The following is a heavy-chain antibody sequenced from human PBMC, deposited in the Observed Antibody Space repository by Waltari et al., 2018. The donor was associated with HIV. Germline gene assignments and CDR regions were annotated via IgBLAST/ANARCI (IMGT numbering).Heavy chain of an antibody. J-gene: IGHJ5*02. CDR2: IYWDDDK. V-gene: IGHV2-5*02. D-gene: IGHD3-10*01. CDR1: GFSLSTSGVG. Sequence: QITLKESGPTLVKPTQTLTLTCTFSGFSLSTSGVGVGWIRQPPGKALEWLALIYWDDDKRYSPSLKSRLTITKDTSKNQVVLTMTNMDPVDTATYYCAHSVKMVRGKKARVGWFDPWGQGTLVTVSS. CDR3: AHSVKMVRGKKARVGWFDP.